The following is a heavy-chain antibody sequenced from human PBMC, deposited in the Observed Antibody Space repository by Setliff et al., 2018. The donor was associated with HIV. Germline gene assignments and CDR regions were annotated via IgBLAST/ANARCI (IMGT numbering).Heavy chain of an antibody. CDR3: ARRSDWFDP. CDR1: GGSISTSY. V-gene: IGHV4-4*09. J-gene: IGHJ5*02. CDR2: IYISGTT. Sequence: SETLSLTCTVSGGSISTSYWNWIRQPPGKGLEWIAYIYISGTTNYNPSLKSRVTISVDTSKNQFSLKPSSVTAADTAVYYCARRSDWFDPWGQGTLVTVSS.